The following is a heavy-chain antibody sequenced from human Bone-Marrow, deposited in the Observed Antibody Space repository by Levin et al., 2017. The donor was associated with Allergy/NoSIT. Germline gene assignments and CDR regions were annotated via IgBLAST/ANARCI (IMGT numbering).Heavy chain of an antibody. Sequence: PGGSLRLSCAASGFTFSSYAMHWVRQAPGKGLEWVAVISYDGSNKYYADSVKGRFTISRDNSKNTLYLQMNSLRSEDTAVYYCARSRCNSLVPAAMDYYYYGMDVWGKGTTVTVSS. J-gene: IGHJ6*04. CDR3: ARSRCNSLVPAAMDYYYYGMDV. V-gene: IGHV3-30-3*01. CDR2: ISYDGSNK. D-gene: IGHD2-2*01. CDR1: GFTFSSYA.